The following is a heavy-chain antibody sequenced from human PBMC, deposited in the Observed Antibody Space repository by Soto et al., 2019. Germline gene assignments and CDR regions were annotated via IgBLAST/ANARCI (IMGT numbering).Heavy chain of an antibody. CDR1: GFTFSSYE. D-gene: IGHD3-22*01. CDR2: ISSSGSTI. V-gene: IGHV3-48*03. J-gene: IGHJ4*02. CDR3: ARASLTPDYDSSGYYYFGY. Sequence: GSLRLSCAASGFTFSSYEMNWVRQAPGKGLEWVSYISSSGSTIYYADSVKGRFTISRDNAKNSLYLQMNSLRAEDTAVYYCARASLTPDYDSSGYYYFGYRGQGTLVTVSS.